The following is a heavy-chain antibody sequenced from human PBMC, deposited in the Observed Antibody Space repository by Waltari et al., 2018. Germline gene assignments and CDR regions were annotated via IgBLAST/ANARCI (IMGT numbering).Heavy chain of an antibody. D-gene: IGHD6-6*01. CDR3: AREVSGYYYMDV. CDR1: GYSFTGHY. Sequence: QVQVVQSGAEVRKPGASVEVSCEASGYSFTGHYMHWVRQAPGQGLEWMGWLNPNTGYTNYAQKFQGRVAMTRDTSISTAYMELSRLTSDDTAVYFCAREVSGYYYMDVWGKGTTVTISS. J-gene: IGHJ6*03. CDR2: LNPNTGYT. V-gene: IGHV1-2*02.